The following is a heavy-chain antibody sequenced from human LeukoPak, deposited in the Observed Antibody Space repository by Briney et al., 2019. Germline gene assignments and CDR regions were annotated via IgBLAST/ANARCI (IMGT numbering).Heavy chain of an antibody. J-gene: IGHJ4*02. V-gene: IGHV4-59*01. D-gene: IGHD3-22*01. CDR1: GGSISSYY. CDR3: ARGPDYYDSSGYYYGDY. CDR2: IYYSGST. Sequence: PSETLSLTCTVSGGSISSYYWSWIRQPPGKGLEWIGSIYYSGSTNYNPSLKSRVTISVDTSKNQFSLKLSSVTAADTAVYYCARGPDYYDSSGYYYGDYWGQGTLVTVSS.